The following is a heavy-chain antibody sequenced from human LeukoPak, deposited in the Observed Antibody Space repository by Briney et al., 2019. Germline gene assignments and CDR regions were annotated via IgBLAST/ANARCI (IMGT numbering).Heavy chain of an antibody. J-gene: IGHJ3*02. V-gene: IGHV3-9*01. Sequence: GGSLRLSCAASGFTFDDYAMHWVRQAPGKGLEWVSGISWNSGSIGYADSVKGRFTISRDNAKNSLYLQMNSLRAENTALYYCAKDTPRYSSIFDAFDIWGQGTMVTVSS. CDR1: GFTFDDYA. CDR3: AKDTPRYSSIFDAFDI. CDR2: ISWNSGSI. D-gene: IGHD6-13*01.